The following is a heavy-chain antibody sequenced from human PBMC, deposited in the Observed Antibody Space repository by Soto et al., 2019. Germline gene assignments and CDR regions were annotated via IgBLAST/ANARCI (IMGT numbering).Heavy chain of an antibody. CDR3: AKDGGSYGMDV. CDR2: ISYDGSNK. CDR1: GFTFSSYG. Sequence: QVQLVESGGSVVQPGRSLRLSCAASGFTFSSYGMHWVRQAPGKGLEWVAVISYDGSNKYYADSVKGRFTISRDNSKNTLYLQMNSLRAEDTAVYYCAKDGGSYGMDVWGQGTTVTVSS. J-gene: IGHJ6*02. V-gene: IGHV3-30*18. D-gene: IGHD1-26*01.